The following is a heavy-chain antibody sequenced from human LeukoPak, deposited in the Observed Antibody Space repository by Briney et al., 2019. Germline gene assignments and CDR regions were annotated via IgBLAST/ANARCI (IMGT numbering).Heavy chain of an antibody. CDR3: ARDVGGGYVSNFDY. Sequence: GRSLRLSCAASGFTFSSYAMHWVRQAPGKGLEWVAVISYDGSNKYYADSVKGRFTISRDNSKNTLYLQMNSLRAEDTAVYYCARDVGGGYVSNFDYWGQGTLVTVSS. CDR1: GFTFSSYA. D-gene: IGHD5-12*01. V-gene: IGHV3-30-3*01. CDR2: ISYDGSNK. J-gene: IGHJ4*02.